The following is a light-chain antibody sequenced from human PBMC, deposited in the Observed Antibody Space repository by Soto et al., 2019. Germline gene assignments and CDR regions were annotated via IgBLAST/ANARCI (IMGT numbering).Light chain of an antibody. V-gene: IGLV2-23*01. CDR2: EGS. CDR3: CSYAGSSTAM. Sequence: QSALTQPASVSGSPGQSITISCTGTSSDVGSDNLVSWYQQHPGKAPKLMIYEGSKRPSGVSNRFSGSKSGNTASLTISGLQAEDEADYYCCSYAGSSTAMFGGGTKVTVL. J-gene: IGLJ3*02. CDR1: SSDVGSDNL.